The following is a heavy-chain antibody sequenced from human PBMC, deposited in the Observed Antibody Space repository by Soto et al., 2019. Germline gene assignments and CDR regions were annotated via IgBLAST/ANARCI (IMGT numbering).Heavy chain of an antibody. J-gene: IGHJ6*02. V-gene: IGHV3-30-3*01. CDR3: AGGDYDFWSGYPFYGMDV. CDR2: ISYDGSNK. CDR1: GFTFSSYA. D-gene: IGHD3-3*01. Sequence: GGSLRLSCAASGFTFSSYAMHWVRQAPGKGLEWVAVISYDGSNKYYADSVKGRFTISRDNSKNTLYLQMNSLRAEDTAVYYCAGGDYDFWSGYPFYGMDVWGQGTTVTVSS.